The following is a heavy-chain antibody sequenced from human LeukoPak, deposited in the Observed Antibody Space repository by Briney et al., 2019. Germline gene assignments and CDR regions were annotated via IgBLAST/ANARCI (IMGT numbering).Heavy chain of an antibody. V-gene: IGHV3-23*01. J-gene: IGHJ6*02. CDR1: GFTYSRYR. D-gene: IGHD4-17*01. CDR3: AKPTDYGDYYYYYYGMDV. CDR2: IIGSGGST. Sequence: GGPVRLSCDASGFTYSRYRTRGLPHAPQRGREGVSYIIGSGGSTYSADSVKGRFTISRDNSKNTLYLQMNSLRAEDTAVYYCAKPTDYGDYYYYYYGMDVWGQGTTVTVSS.